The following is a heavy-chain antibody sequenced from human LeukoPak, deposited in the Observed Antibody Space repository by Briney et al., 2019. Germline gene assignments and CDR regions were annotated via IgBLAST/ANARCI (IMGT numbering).Heavy chain of an antibody. Sequence: GGSLRLSCAASGFTFSRYAMSWVRQASGKGLEWVSAISGSGGSTYYADSVKGRFTISRGNSKNTLYLQMNSLRAEDTAVYYCAKASHYYDRGDYWGQGTLVTVSS. D-gene: IGHD3-22*01. CDR1: GFTFSRYA. J-gene: IGHJ4*02. V-gene: IGHV3-23*01. CDR2: ISGSGGST. CDR3: AKASHYYDRGDY.